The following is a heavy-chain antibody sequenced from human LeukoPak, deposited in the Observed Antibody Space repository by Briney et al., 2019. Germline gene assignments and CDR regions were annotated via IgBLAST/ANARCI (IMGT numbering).Heavy chain of an antibody. J-gene: IGHJ5*02. CDR2: IYYSGST. CDR3: ARAPSGSYLGGWFDP. Sequence: SETLSLTCTVSGGSISSYYWSWIRQPPGKGLEWIGYIYYSGSTNYNPSLKSRVTISVDTSKNQFSLKLSSVTAADTAVYYCARAPSGSYLGGWFDPWGQGTLVTVSS. V-gene: IGHV4-59*01. D-gene: IGHD3-10*01. CDR1: GGSISSYY.